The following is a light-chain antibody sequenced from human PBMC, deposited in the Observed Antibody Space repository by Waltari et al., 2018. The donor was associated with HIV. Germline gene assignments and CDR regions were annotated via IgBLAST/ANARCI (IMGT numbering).Light chain of an antibody. CDR2: ENY. V-gene: IGLV1-51*02. CDR1: STNIGTNF. CDR3: ATWDSSLSAVV. Sequence: QSVLTQPPSVSAAPGQKVTISCSGRSTNIGTNFVSWYQQLPGTAPKLLIDENYRRPSGIPDRFSGSKSGTSATLGITGLQTGDEADYYCATWDSSLSAVVFGGGTKLSVL. J-gene: IGLJ3*02.